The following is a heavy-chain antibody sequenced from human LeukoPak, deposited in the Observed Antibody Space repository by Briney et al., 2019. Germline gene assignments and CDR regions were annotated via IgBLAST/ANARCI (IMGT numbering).Heavy chain of an antibody. J-gene: IGHJ6*03. CDR2: IYYSGST. CDR1: GGSISSGDCY. D-gene: IGHD1-26*01. Sequence: TSQTLSLTCTVSGGSISSGDCYWGWIRQPPGKGLEWIGYIYYSGSTYYNPSLKSRVNISVNTYKNQFSLKLSSVTAADTAVYYCARDYTPRIVGATSPNYMDVWGKGTTVTVSS. V-gene: IGHV4-30-4*08. CDR3: ARDYTPRIVGATSPNYMDV.